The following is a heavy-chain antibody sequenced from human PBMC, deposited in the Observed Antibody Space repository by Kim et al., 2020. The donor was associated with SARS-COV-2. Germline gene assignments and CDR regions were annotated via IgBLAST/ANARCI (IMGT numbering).Heavy chain of an antibody. Sequence: GGSLRLSCAASGFSLGDYWMNWVRQAPGKGLEWVANIKQDGTDKHYVDSVKGRFTISRDNAKNSLYLQMKSLRAEDTAVYYCARWTSTSYYWGQGNLVTV. CDR3: ARWTSTSYY. V-gene: IGHV3-7*01. CDR1: GFSLGDYW. D-gene: IGHD2-2*01. CDR2: IKQDGTDK. J-gene: IGHJ4*02.